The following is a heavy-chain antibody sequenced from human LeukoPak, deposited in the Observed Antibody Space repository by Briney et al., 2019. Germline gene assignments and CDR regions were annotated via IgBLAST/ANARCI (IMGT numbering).Heavy chain of an antibody. V-gene: IGHV3-7*03. CDR2: IKGDGSEK. Sequence: GGSLRLSCAASGFTFSNYWMTWVRQAPGKGLEWVGNIKGDGSEKYYVDSVKGRFTISRDNAKNSLYLQMNSLRAEDTAVYYCARDRFSGSYPLDYWGQGTLVTVSS. D-gene: IGHD1-26*01. CDR1: GFTFSNYW. CDR3: ARDRFSGSYPLDY. J-gene: IGHJ4*02.